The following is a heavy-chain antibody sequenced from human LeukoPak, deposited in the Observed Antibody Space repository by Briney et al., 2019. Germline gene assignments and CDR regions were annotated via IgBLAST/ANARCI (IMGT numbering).Heavy chain of an antibody. CDR2: INTEGSNV. V-gene: IGHV3-74*01. Sequence: PGGSLRLSCTASGLTLSAYWMHWVRQAPGKGLEWVSRINTEGSNVVYADSVKGRFTVSRDNAKNTLYLQMNSLRADDTAVYFCARAGLYGGGYWGQGTLVTVSS. D-gene: IGHD4-17*01. J-gene: IGHJ4*02. CDR3: ARAGLYGGGY. CDR1: GLTLSAYW.